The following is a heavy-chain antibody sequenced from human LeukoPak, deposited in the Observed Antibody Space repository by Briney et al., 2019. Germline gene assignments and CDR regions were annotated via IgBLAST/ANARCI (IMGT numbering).Heavy chain of an antibody. V-gene: IGHV4-39*07. Sequence: PSETLSLTCTVSGGSISSSSYYWGWIRQPPGKGLEWIGSIYYSGSTYYNPSLKSRVTISVDTSKNQFSLKLSSVTAADTAVYYCARVCIAAAGMGGGDNWFDPWGQGTLVTVSS. CDR2: IYYSGST. D-gene: IGHD6-13*01. CDR1: GGSISSSSYY. CDR3: ARVCIAAAGMGGGDNWFDP. J-gene: IGHJ5*02.